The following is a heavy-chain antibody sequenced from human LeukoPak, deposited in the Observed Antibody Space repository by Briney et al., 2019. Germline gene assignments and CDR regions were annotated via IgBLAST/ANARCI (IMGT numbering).Heavy chain of an antibody. D-gene: IGHD5-12*01. J-gene: IGHJ4*02. CDR3: ARTASGYDYSFDY. CDR1: GYTFTSYH. CDR2: INPSGGTT. Sequence: ASVKVSCKASGYTFTSYHMHWVRQAPGQGLEWMGIINPSGGTTNYAQKFRGRVTMTRDMSTSTVYMELSSLRSEDTAVYYCARTASGYDYSFDYWGQGTLVTVSS. V-gene: IGHV1-46*01.